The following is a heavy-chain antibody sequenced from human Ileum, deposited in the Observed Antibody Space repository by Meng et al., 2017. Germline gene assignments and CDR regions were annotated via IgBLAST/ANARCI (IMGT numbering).Heavy chain of an antibody. CDR2: MNPNSGNT. D-gene: IGHD6-19*01. Sequence: ASVKVSCKASGYKFTSCDIHWVRQATGQGLEWMGLMNPNSGNTGYAQKFQGRLTMTRNTSIGTAYMELSSVTSEDTAVYFCESGLKYRGGWYPYYSYAMDVWGQGTTVTVSS. CDR1: GYKFTSCD. J-gene: IGHJ6*02. V-gene: IGHV1-8*01. CDR3: ESGLKYRGGWYPYYSYAMDV.